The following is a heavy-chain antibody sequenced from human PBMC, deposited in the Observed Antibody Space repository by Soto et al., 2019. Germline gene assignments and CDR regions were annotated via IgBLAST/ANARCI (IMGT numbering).Heavy chain of an antibody. CDR1: GGSIGSGDYY. CDR2: IYYSGST. Sequence: PSETLSLTCTVSGGSIGSGDYYWSGIRQPPGKGLEWIGYIYYSGSTYYNPSLKSRVTISVDTSKNQFSLKLSSVTAADTAVYYCARVSYDFWSGDNWFDPWGQGTLVTVSS. J-gene: IGHJ5*02. CDR3: ARVSYDFWSGDNWFDP. V-gene: IGHV4-30-4*01. D-gene: IGHD3-3*01.